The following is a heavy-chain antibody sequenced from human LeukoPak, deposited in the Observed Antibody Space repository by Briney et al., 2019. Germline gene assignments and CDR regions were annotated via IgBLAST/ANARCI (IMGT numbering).Heavy chain of an antibody. CDR2: ISGSGGST. J-gene: IGHJ4*02. V-gene: IGHV3-23*01. CDR1: GFTFSSYG. D-gene: IGHD6-6*01. Sequence: GGSLRLSCAASGFTFSSYGMSWVRQAPGKGLEWVSGISGSGGSTYYADSVKGRFTISRDNSKNTLYLQMNSLRAEDTAVYYCAKGRVRQLDPFDYWGQGTLVTVSS. CDR3: AKGRVRQLDPFDY.